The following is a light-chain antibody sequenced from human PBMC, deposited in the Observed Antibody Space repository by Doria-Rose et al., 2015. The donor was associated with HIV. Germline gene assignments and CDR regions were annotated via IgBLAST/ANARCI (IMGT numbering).Light chain of an antibody. V-gene: IGKV1-NL1*01. CDR2: DSS. Sequence: TQSPSSLSASVGDSVNVTCRASQDISNSLAWYQQNPGKAPKVLFYDSSRLQSGVPSRFRGSGSGTDYTLTISSLQPEDLGTYYCQQYYNIPPTFGQGTRVEI. CDR1: QDISNS. CDR3: QQYYNIPPT. J-gene: IGKJ1*01.